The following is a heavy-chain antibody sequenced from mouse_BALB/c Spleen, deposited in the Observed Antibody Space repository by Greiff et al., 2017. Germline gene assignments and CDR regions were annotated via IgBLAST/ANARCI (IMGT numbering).Heavy chain of an antibody. D-gene: IGHD1-1*01. V-gene: IGHV14-1*02. CDR3: ARELLRVRD. Sequence: VQLQQSGAELVRPGALVKLSCKASGFNIKDYYMHWVKQRPEQGLEWIGWIDPENGNTIYDPKFQGKASITADTSSNTAYLQLSSLTSEDTAVYYCARELLRVRDWGQGTTLTVSS. J-gene: IGHJ2*01. CDR1: GFNIKDYY. CDR2: IDPENGNT.